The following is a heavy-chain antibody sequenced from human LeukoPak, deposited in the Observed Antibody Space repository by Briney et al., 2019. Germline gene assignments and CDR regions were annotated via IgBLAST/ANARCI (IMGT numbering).Heavy chain of an antibody. CDR3: AKDLTSGSYLSTFDP. J-gene: IGHJ5*02. V-gene: IGHV3-30*18. CDR2: ISYDGSNK. CDR1: GFTFSKYG. D-gene: IGHD3-10*01. Sequence: GGSLRLSCAASGFTFSKYGMHWVRQAPGKGLEWVAIISYDGSNKYYTDSVKGRFTISRDNSKNTLYLQMNSLRAEDTAVYYCAKDLTSGSYLSTFDPWGQGTLVTVSS.